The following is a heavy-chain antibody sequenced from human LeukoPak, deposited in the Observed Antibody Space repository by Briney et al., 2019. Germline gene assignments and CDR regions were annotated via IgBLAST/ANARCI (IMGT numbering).Heavy chain of an antibody. J-gene: IGHJ4*02. V-gene: IGHV3-23*01. Sequence: QPGGSLRLSCAASGFTFSSYAMSWVRQAPGKGLEWVSAISGSGGSTYYADSVKGRFTISRDNSKNTLYLQMNSLRAEDTAGYYCATIWAYSGYHFSEYWGQGTLVTVSS. CDR3: ATIWAYSGYHFSEY. CDR1: GFTFSSYA. D-gene: IGHD5-12*01. CDR2: ISGSGGST.